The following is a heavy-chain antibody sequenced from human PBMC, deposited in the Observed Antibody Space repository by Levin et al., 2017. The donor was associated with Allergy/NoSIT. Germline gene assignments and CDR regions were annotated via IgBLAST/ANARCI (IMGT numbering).Heavy chain of an antibody. CDR3: ANGPDGVGSYTTWYYGMDV. Sequence: GESLKISCAASGFTFSSYAMSWVRQAPGKGLEWVSAISGSGGSTYYADSVKGRFTISRDNSKNTLYLQMNSLRAEDTAVYYCANGPDGVGSYTTWYYGMDVWGQGTTVTVSS. J-gene: IGHJ6*02. CDR2: ISGSGGST. D-gene: IGHD1-26*01. V-gene: IGHV3-23*01. CDR1: GFTFSSYA.